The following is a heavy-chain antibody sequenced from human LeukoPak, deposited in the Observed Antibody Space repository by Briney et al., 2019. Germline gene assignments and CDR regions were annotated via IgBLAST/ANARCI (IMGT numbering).Heavy chain of an antibody. D-gene: IGHD4-23*01. V-gene: IGHV1-69*05. CDR2: IIPIFGTA. Sequence: GASVKVSCKASGGTFSSYAISWVRQAPGQGLEWMGRIIPIFGTANYAQKFQGRVTITTDESTSTAYMELSSLRSEDTAVYYCARAPSYYGGHDYWGQGTLVTVSS. J-gene: IGHJ4*02. CDR3: ARAPSYYGGHDY. CDR1: GGTFSSYA.